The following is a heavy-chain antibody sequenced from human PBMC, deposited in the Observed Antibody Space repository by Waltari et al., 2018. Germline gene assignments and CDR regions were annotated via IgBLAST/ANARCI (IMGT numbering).Heavy chain of an antibody. CDR3: ARDYNYKIDY. CDR1: GVTFSNYI. D-gene: IGHD3-22*01. V-gene: IGHV3-74*01. CDR2: IKNDESTT. J-gene: IGHJ4*02. Sequence: EVPLVESGGGSVLPGGSLRLSCAASGVTFSNYIMPWVRQSSGEGLVWISRIKNDESTTRYADSVGGRFTISRDNAKNTLYLDMNHLRVEDTAIYYCARDYNYKIDYWGQGILVTVSS.